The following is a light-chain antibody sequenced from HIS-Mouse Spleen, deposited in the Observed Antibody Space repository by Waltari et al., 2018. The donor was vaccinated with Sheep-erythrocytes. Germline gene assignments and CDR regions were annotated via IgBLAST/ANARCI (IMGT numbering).Light chain of an antibody. CDR1: SSDVGGSNY. J-gene: IGLJ1*01. Sequence: QSALTQPRSVSGSPGQSVTISCTGTSSDVGGSNYLPWYQQHPGKAPKLMIYDVSKRPSGVPDRFSGSKSGNTASLTISGLQAEDEADYYCCSYAGSYNHVFATGTKVTVL. CDR2: DVS. V-gene: IGLV2-11*01. CDR3: CSYAGSYNHV.